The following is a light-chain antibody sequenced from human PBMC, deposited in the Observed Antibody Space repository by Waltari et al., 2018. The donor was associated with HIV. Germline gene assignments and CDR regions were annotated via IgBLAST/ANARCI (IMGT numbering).Light chain of an antibody. J-gene: IGLJ2*01. V-gene: IGLV2-8*01. CDR2: GVN. Sequence: QSALTQPPSASGSPGQSVTFSCTGTSRDVGAYNFVSWYQQHPGKAPKLRIYGVNRRPSGVPARFSGSKSGNTASLTVSGLQADDEADYYCSSYAGPNHLLFGGGTKLTVL. CDR1: SRDVGAYNF. CDR3: SSYAGPNHLL.